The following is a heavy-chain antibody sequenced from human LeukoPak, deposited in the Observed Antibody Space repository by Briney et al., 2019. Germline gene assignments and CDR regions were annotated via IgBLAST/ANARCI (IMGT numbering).Heavy chain of an antibody. D-gene: IGHD1-7*01. Sequence: GGSLRLSCAASGFTFSSYSMNWVRQAPGKGLEWVSVIYSGGTTKYADSVKGRFTISRDNSKNTLYLQMNSLRVEDTALYYCARASEENWNLAQNAFDIWGQGTMVTVSS. CDR3: ARASEENWNLAQNAFDI. CDR1: GFTFSSYS. CDR2: IYSGGTT. V-gene: IGHV3-53*01. J-gene: IGHJ3*02.